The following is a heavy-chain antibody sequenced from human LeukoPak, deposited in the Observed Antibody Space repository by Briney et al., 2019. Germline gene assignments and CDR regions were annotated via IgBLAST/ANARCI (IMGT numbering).Heavy chain of an antibody. CDR1: GYTFISYG. J-gene: IGHJ4*02. CDR3: ARGDIVSQYITMYTSW. CDR2: INPNSGGT. V-gene: IGHV1-2*02. D-gene: IGHD3-10*02. Sequence: ASVKVSCKASGYTFISYGISWVRQAPGQGLEWMGWINPNSGGTNYAQKFRGRVTMTRDTSISTAYMELSRLRSDDTAVYYCARGDIVSQYITMYTSWWGQGTLVTVSS.